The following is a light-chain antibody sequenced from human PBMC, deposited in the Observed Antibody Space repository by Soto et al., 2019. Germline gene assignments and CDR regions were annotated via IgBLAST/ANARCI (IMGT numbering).Light chain of an antibody. CDR1: QSVSSY. V-gene: IGKV3-11*01. CDR3: QQRSNWPPRWT. Sequence: EIVLTQSPATLSLSPGERATLSCRASQSVSSYLAWYQQKPGQAPRLLIYDASNRATGIPARFSGSGSGTDVTLTISSLEPEDFAVYYCQQRSNWPPRWTFGQGTKLEIK. CDR2: DAS. J-gene: IGKJ2*01.